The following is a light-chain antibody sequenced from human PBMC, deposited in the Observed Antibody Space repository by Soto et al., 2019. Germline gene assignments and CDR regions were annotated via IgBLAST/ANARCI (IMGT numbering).Light chain of an antibody. CDR1: QSVSNNY. Sequence: NILTQSPGTLSLSRRERATLSCRASQSVSNNYLAWYQQKPGQAPRLLIYGASNRATGIPDRFSGSGSGTDFSLTISRLEPEDSAVYYCQQYGDAPRVTFGQGTRLEIK. J-gene: IGKJ5*01. V-gene: IGKV3-20*01. CDR2: GAS. CDR3: QQYGDAPRVT.